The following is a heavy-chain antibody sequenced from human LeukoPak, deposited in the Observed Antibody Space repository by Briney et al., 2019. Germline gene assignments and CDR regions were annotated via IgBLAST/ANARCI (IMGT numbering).Heavy chain of an antibody. CDR1: GYTFTSYG. Sequence: ASVKVSCKASGYTFTSYGISWVRQAPGQGLEWMGWISAYNGNTNYAQKLQGRVTMTTDTSTSTAYMELRSLRSDDTAVYYCARTTALRYFDWLLEYDYWGQGTLVTVSS. V-gene: IGHV1-18*01. D-gene: IGHD3-9*01. CDR3: ARTTALRYFDWLLEYDY. J-gene: IGHJ4*02. CDR2: ISAYNGNT.